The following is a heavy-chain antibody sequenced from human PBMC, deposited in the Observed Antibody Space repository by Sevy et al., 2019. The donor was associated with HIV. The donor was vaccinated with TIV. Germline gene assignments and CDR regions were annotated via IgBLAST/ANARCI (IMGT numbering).Heavy chain of an antibody. J-gene: IGHJ6*02. CDR2: IWYDGSNK. CDR1: GFTFSSYG. V-gene: IGHV3-33*01. CDR3: ARDLNLYNWNYYYGMDV. Sequence: QLGGSLRLSCAASGFTFSSYGMHWVRQAPGKGLEWVAVIWYDGSNKYYADSVKGRFTISRDNSKNTLYLQMNSLRAEDTAVYYCARDLNLYNWNYYYGMDVWGQGTTVTVSS. D-gene: IGHD1-20*01.